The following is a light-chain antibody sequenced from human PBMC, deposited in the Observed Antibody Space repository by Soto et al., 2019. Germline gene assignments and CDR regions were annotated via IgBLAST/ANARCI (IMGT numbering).Light chain of an antibody. CDR2: DAS. Sequence: DIHMTQSPSTLSASVGDRVTITCRESQSISSWLAWYQQKPGKAPKLLIYDASSLESGVPSMFSGSGSGTEFTITISSLQPDDFATYYCQQYNSYSWTFGQGTKVDI. V-gene: IGKV1-5*01. CDR3: QQYNSYSWT. CDR1: QSISSW. J-gene: IGKJ1*01.